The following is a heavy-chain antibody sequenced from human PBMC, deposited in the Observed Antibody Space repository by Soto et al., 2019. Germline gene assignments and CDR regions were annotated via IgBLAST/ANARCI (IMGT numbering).Heavy chain of an antibody. D-gene: IGHD3-9*01. Sequence: SETLSLTCTFSGCSISSYDWSWIRQPPGKGLEWIGYIYYSGSTNYNPSLKSRVTISVDTSKNQFSLKLSSVTAADTAVYYCARNPPPTYYDILTGYTDYYYYMDVWGKGTTVTVSS. V-gene: IGHV4-59*01. CDR3: ARNPPPTYYDILTGYTDYYYYMDV. J-gene: IGHJ6*03. CDR1: GCSISSYD. CDR2: IYYSGST.